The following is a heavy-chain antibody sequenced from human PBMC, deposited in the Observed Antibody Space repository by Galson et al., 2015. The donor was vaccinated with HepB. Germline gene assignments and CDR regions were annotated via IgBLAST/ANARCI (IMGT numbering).Heavy chain of an antibody. CDR2: INEHGSEK. CDR3: TRDNWSDY. CDR1: GFTFSGYW. Sequence: SLRLSCAASGFTFSGYWINWVRQAPGKGLEWVANINEHGSEKYYGDSVEGRFTLSRDNTKETVFLQMNSLRVEDTAVYYCTRDNWSDYWGQGTLVTVSA. D-gene: IGHD1-1*01. V-gene: IGHV3-7*03. J-gene: IGHJ4*02.